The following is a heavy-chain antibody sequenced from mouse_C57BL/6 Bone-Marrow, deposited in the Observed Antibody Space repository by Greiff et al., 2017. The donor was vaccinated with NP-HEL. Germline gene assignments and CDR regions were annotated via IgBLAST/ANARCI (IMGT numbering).Heavy chain of an antibody. CDR1: GFSINSDCY. Sequence: EVKLVESGPSLVRPSQTLSLTCTVTGFSINSDCYWIWIRQFPGNKLEYIGYTFYSGITYYNPSLESRTYITRDTSKNQFSLKLSSVTTEDTATYYCARDGDITTGVKDYFDYWGQGTTLTVSS. CDR3: ARDGDITTGVKDYFDY. V-gene: IGHV3-3*01. J-gene: IGHJ2*01. CDR2: TFYSGIT. D-gene: IGHD1-1*01.